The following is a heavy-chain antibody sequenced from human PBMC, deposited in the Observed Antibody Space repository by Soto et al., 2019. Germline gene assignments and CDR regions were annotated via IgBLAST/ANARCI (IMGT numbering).Heavy chain of an antibody. CDR3: AREGSSSWYA. D-gene: IGHD6-13*01. Sequence: PSQTLSLTCAISGDTVSSDSASWNWIRQSPSRGLEWLGRTYYRSKWYKDYAESVRSRITINPDTSKNHFSLQLNSVTPEDTAVYYCAREGSSSWYAWGQGTLVTVSS. CDR2: TYYRSKWYK. J-gene: IGHJ5*02. V-gene: IGHV6-1*01. CDR1: GDTVSSDSAS.